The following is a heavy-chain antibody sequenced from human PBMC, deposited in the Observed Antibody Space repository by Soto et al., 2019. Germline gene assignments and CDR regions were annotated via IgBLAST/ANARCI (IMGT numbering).Heavy chain of an antibody. CDR3: ARGTMLRGPGYYHAMDV. Sequence: QVQLQESGPGLVKPSQTLSLTCTVSGDSISRNGFFWTWIRQHPGKGLEWIGYIYNSGSSYYNPSLKSRVIISVDTSKNHFSLNLTAVTAADTAVYYCARGTMLRGPGYYHAMDVWGQGTTVTVSS. D-gene: IGHD3-10*01. J-gene: IGHJ6*02. CDR1: GDSISRNGFF. V-gene: IGHV4-31*03. CDR2: IYNSGSS.